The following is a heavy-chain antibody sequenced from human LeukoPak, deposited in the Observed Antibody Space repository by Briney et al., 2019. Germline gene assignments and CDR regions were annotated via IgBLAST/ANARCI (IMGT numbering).Heavy chain of an antibody. CDR1: GFTFSSYG. CDR3: AKDRHSRSWMYFDY. Sequence: PGGSLRLSCAASGFTFSSYGMHWVRQAPGKGLEWVAFIRYDGSNKYYADSVRGRFTISRDNSKNTLYLQMNSLRAEDTAVYYCAKDRHSRSWMYFDYWGQGTLVTVSS. V-gene: IGHV3-30*02. J-gene: IGHJ4*02. CDR2: IRYDGSNK. D-gene: IGHD6-13*01.